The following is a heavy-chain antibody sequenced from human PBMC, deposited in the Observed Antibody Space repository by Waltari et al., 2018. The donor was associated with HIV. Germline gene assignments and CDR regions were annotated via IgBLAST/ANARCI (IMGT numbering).Heavy chain of an antibody. V-gene: IGHV5-51*01. CDR1: GYNFTTYW. CDR2: IHPGDADT. Sequence: EVQLVQSGAAVKKPGASLKISCTRSGYNFTTYWIGWVGQMPGKGLEWMGIIHPGDADTRYSPSFQGQVTISADKSISTAFLQWSSLKASDTAMYYCARGLPKQWLAYFDYWGQGTLVTVSS. J-gene: IGHJ4*02. D-gene: IGHD6-19*01. CDR3: ARGLPKQWLAYFDY.